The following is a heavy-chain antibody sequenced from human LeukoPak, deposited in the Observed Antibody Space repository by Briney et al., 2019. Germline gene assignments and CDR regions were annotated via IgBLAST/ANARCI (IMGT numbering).Heavy chain of an antibody. D-gene: IGHD6-25*01. CDR1: GFTFSTCG. Sequence: GGSPRLSCAASGFTFSTCGMHWVRQAPGKGLEWVAFIRYGGSDIYYGDSVKGRFTISRDNSKNTLYLQMNSLRGEDTAVYYCAKGPYSSVYYFYYMDVWGKGTTVTVSS. CDR2: IRYGGSDI. CDR3: AKGPYSSVYYFYYMDV. J-gene: IGHJ6*03. V-gene: IGHV3-30*02.